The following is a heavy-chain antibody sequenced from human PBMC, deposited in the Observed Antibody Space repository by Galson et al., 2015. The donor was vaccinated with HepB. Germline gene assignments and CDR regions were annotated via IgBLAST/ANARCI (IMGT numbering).Heavy chain of an antibody. CDR3: ARGALVAVVRGTLNNWFAP. D-gene: IGHD2-15*01. CDR1: GYTFSTYS. CDR2: ISPYNGDT. V-gene: IGHV1-18*01. J-gene: IGHJ5*02. Sequence: SVKVSCKASGYTFSTYSITWVRQAPGQGLEWMGWISPYNGDTDYAWKFQGRVTMTTDTFTSTAYMEVRSLRSDDTAVYYCARGALVAVVRGTLNNWFAPWGQGTLVTVSS.